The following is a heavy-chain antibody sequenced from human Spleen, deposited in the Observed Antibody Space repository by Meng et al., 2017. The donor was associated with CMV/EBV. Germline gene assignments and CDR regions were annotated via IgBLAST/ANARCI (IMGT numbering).Heavy chain of an antibody. D-gene: IGHD2-2*01. CDR1: GYTFTNYG. CDR3: ARGDIVVVPAAMAGYGMDV. CDR2: ISPYNGDT. J-gene: IGHJ6*02. Sequence: ASVKVSCKASGYTFTNYGISWVRQAPGQGLEWMGWISPYNGDTNYARNLRGRVTMTTDTPTSTAYMELRSLRSDDTAVYYCARGDIVVVPAAMAGYGMDVWGQGTTVTVSS. V-gene: IGHV1-18*04.